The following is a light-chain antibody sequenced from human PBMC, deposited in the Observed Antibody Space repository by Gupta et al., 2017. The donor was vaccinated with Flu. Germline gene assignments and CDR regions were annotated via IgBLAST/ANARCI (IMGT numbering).Light chain of an antibody. Sequence: GTLSLPPGVRATLSHRASQSVSSSYLAWYQQKPGQSPRLLIYGASSRASGIPDRFSGSGSGTDFTLTISRLEPEDVAVYYCQQYGSSPLTFGPGTKVDIK. CDR3: QQYGSSPLT. CDR2: GAS. J-gene: IGKJ3*01. V-gene: IGKV3-20*01. CDR1: QSVSSSY.